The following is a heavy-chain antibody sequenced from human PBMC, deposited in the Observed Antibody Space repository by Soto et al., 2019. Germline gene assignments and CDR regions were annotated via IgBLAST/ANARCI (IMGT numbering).Heavy chain of an antibody. V-gene: IGHV3-74*01. J-gene: IGHJ4*02. Sequence: EVQLVESGRGVDQPGESLRLSCTASGFTFSTYWMHWVRQAPGKGLVWLSRLKGDGSMTDYADSVKGRFTISRDNAENTLYLQMNGLRAEDTAIYYCARGGLYAYYQDNWGQGTLVTVSS. CDR2: LKGDGSMT. CDR3: ARGGLYAYYQDN. CDR1: GFTFSTYW. D-gene: IGHD3-16*01.